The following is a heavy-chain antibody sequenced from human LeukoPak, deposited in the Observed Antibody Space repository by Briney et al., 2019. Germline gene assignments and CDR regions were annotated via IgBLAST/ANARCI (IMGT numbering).Heavy chain of an antibody. Sequence: SETLSLTCTVSGGSTSSYHWNWIRQPPGKGLEWIGYIYYSGSTNYNPSLKSRVTISVDTSKNQFSLKLSSVTAADTAVYYCARHTPGSYGDYWGQGTLVTVSS. CDR1: GGSTSSYH. D-gene: IGHD1-26*01. CDR3: ARHTPGSYGDY. V-gene: IGHV4-59*08. CDR2: IYYSGST. J-gene: IGHJ4*02.